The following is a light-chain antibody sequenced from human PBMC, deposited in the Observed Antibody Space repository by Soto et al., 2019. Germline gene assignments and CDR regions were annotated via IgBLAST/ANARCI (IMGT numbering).Light chain of an antibody. CDR2: EDN. J-gene: IGLJ2*01. CDR1: SGSIASNY. V-gene: IGLV6-57*02. CDR3: QSYQSGNVV. Sequence: NFMLTQPHSVSESPGKTVTISCTGSSGSIASNYVQWYQQRPGSAPTPVIYEDNERPSGVPDRFSGSIDSSSNSASLTISGLKTDDEADYYCQSYQSGNVVFGGGTKLTV.